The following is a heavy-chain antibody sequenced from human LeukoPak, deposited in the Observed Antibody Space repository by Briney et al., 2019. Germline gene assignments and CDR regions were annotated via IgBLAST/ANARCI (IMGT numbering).Heavy chain of an antibody. Sequence: GGSLRLSCVASGFTFSSYEMNWVRQAPGKGLEWVSYISSSGSTIYYADSVKGRFTISRDNSKNTLYLQMNSLRAEDTAVYYCAKDDYYDTSGYRDWGQGTLVTVSS. V-gene: IGHV3-48*03. D-gene: IGHD3-22*01. CDR1: GFTFSSYE. CDR3: AKDDYYDTSGYRD. J-gene: IGHJ4*02. CDR2: ISSSGSTI.